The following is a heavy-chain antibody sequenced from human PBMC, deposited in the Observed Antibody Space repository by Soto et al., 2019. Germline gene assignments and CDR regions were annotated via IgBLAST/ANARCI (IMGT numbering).Heavy chain of an antibody. V-gene: IGHV4-59*13. CDR1: GGSISSYY. J-gene: IGHJ6*03. CDR3: ASSFMVRGVIPNLYYYYYMDV. CDR2: IYYSGST. Sequence: PSETLSLTCTVSGGSISSYYWSWIRQPPGKGLEWIGYIYYSGSTNYNPSLKSRVTISVDTSKNQFSLKLSSVTAADTAVYYCASSFMVRGVIPNLYYYYYMDVWGKGTTVTVSS. D-gene: IGHD3-10*01.